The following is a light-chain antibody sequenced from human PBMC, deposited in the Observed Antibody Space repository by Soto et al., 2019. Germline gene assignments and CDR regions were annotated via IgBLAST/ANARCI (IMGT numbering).Light chain of an antibody. V-gene: IGLV2-14*03. Sequence: QSVLTQPASVSGSPGQSITISCTGNSSDVGRYNYVSWYQQHPGKAPKVMIYDVSFRPSGVSNRFSGSKSGNTASLTISGLQAEDEADYYCSSYTISGSRVFGGGTKLTVL. J-gene: IGLJ2*01. CDR2: DVS. CDR3: SSYTISGSRV. CDR1: SSDVGRYNY.